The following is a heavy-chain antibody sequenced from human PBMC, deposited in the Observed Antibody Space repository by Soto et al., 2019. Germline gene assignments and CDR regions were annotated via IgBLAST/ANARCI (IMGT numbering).Heavy chain of an antibody. CDR3: ARRDTVKSIFDHYYGMDV. Sequence: QVQLVQSGAEVKKPGASVKVSCKASGYTFTSDYMHWVRQAPGQGLEWRGRINPSGGSTSYAQKYQCRVTMTRDTSTSTVYMELSSLRSEDTAVYYCARRDTVKSIFDHYYGMDVWGQGTTVTVSS. D-gene: IGHD4-17*01. CDR2: INPSGGST. CDR1: GYTFTSDY. J-gene: IGHJ6*02. V-gene: IGHV1-46*01.